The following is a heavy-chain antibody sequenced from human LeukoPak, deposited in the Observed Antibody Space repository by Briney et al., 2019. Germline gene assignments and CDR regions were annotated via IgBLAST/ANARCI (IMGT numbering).Heavy chain of an antibody. CDR3: ARLPAASAMGGDY. CDR1: GGSITSYD. Sequence: SETLSLTCTVSGGSITSYDWSWIRQPAGKGLEWIGRIYTSGSTKYNPSLKSRVSMSLDTSKNRFSLNVSSVTAADTALYCCARLPAASAMGGDYWGQGTLVTVSS. CDR2: IYTSGST. D-gene: IGHD2-2*01. V-gene: IGHV4-4*07. J-gene: IGHJ4*02.